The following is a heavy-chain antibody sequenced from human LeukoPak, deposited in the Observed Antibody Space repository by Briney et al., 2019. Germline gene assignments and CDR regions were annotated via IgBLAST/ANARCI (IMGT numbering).Heavy chain of an antibody. CDR1: GFTFSSYS. J-gene: IGHJ6*02. Sequence: PGGSLRLSCAASGFTFSSYSTNWVRQAPGKGLEWVSSISSSSSYIYYADSVKGRFTISRDNAKNSLYLQMNSLRAEDTAVYYCARDRCSGGSCYYYYGMDVWGQGTTVTVSS. D-gene: IGHD2-15*01. CDR2: ISSSSSYI. V-gene: IGHV3-21*01. CDR3: ARDRCSGGSCYYYYGMDV.